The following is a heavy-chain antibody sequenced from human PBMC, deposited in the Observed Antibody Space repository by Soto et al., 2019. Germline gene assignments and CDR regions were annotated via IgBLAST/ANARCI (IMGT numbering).Heavy chain of an antibody. Sequence: EVQLLESGGGLVQPGGSLRLSCAASGFTFSSYAMSWVRQAPGKGLEWVSGISNSGGGTYYADSVKGRFTLSRDNSKNTLYLQMNSLRADDTAVYYCANRVYHGDFDYRGQGTLVTVSS. D-gene: IGHD2-2*01. CDR2: ISNSGGGT. V-gene: IGHV3-23*01. CDR1: GFTFSSYA. CDR3: ANRVYHGDFDY. J-gene: IGHJ4*02.